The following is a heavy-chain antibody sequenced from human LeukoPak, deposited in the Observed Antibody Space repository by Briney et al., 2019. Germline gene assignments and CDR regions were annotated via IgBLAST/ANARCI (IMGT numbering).Heavy chain of an antibody. CDR1: GGSFNNFY. V-gene: IGHV4-34*01. Sequence: KPSETLSLTCTVSGGSFNNFYWSWIRQPPGKGLEWIGEINHSGSANYNPSLKSRVTISVDTPKNQFSLKLSSVTAADTAVYYCARGERRDGYPYYFDYWGQGTLVTVSS. CDR2: INHSGSA. D-gene: IGHD5-24*01. CDR3: ARGERRDGYPYYFDY. J-gene: IGHJ4*02.